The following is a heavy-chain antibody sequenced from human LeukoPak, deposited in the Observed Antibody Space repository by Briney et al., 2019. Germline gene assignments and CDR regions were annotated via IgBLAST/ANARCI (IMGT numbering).Heavy chain of an antibody. CDR2: ISSSSSYI. CDR3: ARCSGGSCYLSY. D-gene: IGHD2-15*01. J-gene: IGHJ4*02. V-gene: IGHV3-21*01. CDR1: GFTFSSYW. Sequence: GGSLRLSCAASGFTFSSYWMSWVRQAPGKGLEWVSSISSSSSYIYYADSVKGRFTISRDNAKNSLYLQMNSLRAEDTAVYYCARCSGGSCYLSYWGQGTLVTVSS.